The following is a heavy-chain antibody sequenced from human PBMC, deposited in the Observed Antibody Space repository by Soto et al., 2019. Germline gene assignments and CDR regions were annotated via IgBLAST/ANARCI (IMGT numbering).Heavy chain of an antibody. CDR3: ARVGICGGDCYPPGYFDY. V-gene: IGHV4-59*01. Sequence: SETLSLTCTVSGGSISSYYWSWIRQPPGKGLEWIGYIYHSGSTNHNPSLKSRVTLSIDTSKKQFSLKLTSVTAADTAVYYCARVGICGGDCYPPGYFDYWGQGTLVTVS. CDR2: IYHSGST. J-gene: IGHJ4*02. D-gene: IGHD2-21*02. CDR1: GGSISSYY.